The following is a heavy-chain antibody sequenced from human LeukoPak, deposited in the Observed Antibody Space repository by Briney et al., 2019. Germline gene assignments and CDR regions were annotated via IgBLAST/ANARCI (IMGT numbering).Heavy chain of an antibody. CDR1: GFTVSSKY. D-gene: IGHD1-26*01. J-gene: IGHJ6*02. CDR3: ARDRYQSGSYSYYYYYGMDV. CDR2: IKQDGSEK. Sequence: GGSLRLSCAASGFTVSSKYMSWVRQAPGKGLEWVANIKQDGSEKYYVDSVKGRFTISRDNAKNSLYLQMNSLRAEDTAVYYCARDRYQSGSYSYYYYYGMDVWGQGTTVTVSS. V-gene: IGHV3-7*01.